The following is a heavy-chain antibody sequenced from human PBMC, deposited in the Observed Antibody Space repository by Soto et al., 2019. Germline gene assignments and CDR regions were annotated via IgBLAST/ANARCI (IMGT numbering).Heavy chain of an antibody. CDR3: ARDITYYYGSGCRAWYYGMDV. Sequence: GASVKVSCKASGYTFTGYYMHWVRQAPGQGLEWMGWINPNSGGTNYAQKFQGWVTMTRDTSISTAYMELSRLRSDDTAVYYCARDITYYYGSGCRAWYYGMDVWGQGTTVTVSS. D-gene: IGHD3-10*01. CDR2: INPNSGGT. V-gene: IGHV1-2*04. J-gene: IGHJ6*02. CDR1: GYTFTGYY.